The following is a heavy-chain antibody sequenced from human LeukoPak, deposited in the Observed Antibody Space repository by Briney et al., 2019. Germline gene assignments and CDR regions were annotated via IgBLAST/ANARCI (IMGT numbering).Heavy chain of an antibody. J-gene: IGHJ4*02. D-gene: IGHD1-26*01. Sequence: SEGSLRLSCAASGFTFRSYWMDWVRQAPGQGLVWVSHIKSDGSITNYADSVKGRFTISRDNAKNTLYLQMNSLRAEDTAVYYCARLVGTTTPGVDYWGQGTLVTVSS. V-gene: IGHV3-74*01. CDR2: IKSDGSIT. CDR1: GFTFRSYW. CDR3: ARLVGTTTPGVDY.